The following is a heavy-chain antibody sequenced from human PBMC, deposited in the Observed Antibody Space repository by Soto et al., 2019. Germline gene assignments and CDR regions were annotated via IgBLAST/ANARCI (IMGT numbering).Heavy chain of an antibody. D-gene: IGHD3-10*01. V-gene: IGHV2-5*02. CDR1: GFSLSTSGVG. Sequence: QITLKESGPTLVKPTQTLTLTCTFSGFSLSTSGVGVGWIRQPPGKALEWLALIYWDDDKRYSPSLKSRLTITKDTSKNQVVLIMTNMDPVDTATYYCAHRQRGDIWSGMDVWGQGTTVTVSS. CDR3: AHRQRGDIWSGMDV. CDR2: IYWDDDK. J-gene: IGHJ6*02.